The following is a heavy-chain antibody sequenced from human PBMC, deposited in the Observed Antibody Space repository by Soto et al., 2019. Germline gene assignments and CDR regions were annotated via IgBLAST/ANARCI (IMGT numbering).Heavy chain of an antibody. V-gene: IGHV3-30*18. CDR3: AKGPAGGDTHRSADY. D-gene: IGHD3-16*01. Sequence: HPGGSLRLSCAASGFTFSNYGMHWVRQAPGKGLEWVAVIRNDGSNEYYADSVKGRFTISRDNPKHTLYLQMNSLRAEDTAVYYCAKGPAGGDTHRSADYWGQGALVTVS. J-gene: IGHJ4*02. CDR2: IRNDGSNE. CDR1: GFTFSNYG.